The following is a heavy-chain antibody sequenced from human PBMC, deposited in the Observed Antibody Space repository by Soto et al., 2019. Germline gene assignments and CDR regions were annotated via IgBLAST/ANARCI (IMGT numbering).Heavy chain of an antibody. CDR2: ISAYNGNT. CDR1: GYTFTSYG. Sequence: GASVKVPCKASGYTFTSYGISWVRQAPGQGLEWMGWISAYNGNTNYAQKLQGRVTMTTDTSTSTAYMELRSLRPDDTAVYYCARVPHGIAAAGTLVYYFDYWGQGTLVTVSS. J-gene: IGHJ4*02. CDR3: ARVPHGIAAAGTLVYYFDY. V-gene: IGHV1-18*01. D-gene: IGHD6-13*01.